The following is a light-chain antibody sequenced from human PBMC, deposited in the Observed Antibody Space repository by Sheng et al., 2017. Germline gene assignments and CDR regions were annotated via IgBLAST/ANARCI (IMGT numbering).Light chain of an antibody. Sequence: QSALTQPASVSGSPGQSITISCTGTSSDVGGYDSVSWYQQHPGKAPKLIIYDVSNRPSGVSNRFSGSKSGNTASLTISGLQTEDEADYYCTSYTTSSTFVFGTGTKVTVL. J-gene: IGLJ1*01. CDR3: TSYTTSSTFV. CDR2: DVS. CDR1: SSDVGGYDS. V-gene: IGLV2-14*01.